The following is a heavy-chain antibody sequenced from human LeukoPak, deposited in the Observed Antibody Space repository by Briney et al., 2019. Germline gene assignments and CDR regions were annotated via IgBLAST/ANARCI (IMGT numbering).Heavy chain of an antibody. Sequence: SVKVSCKASGGTFSSYAISWVRQAPGQGLEWMGRIIPILGIANYAQKFQGRVTITADKSTSTANMELSSLRSEDTDVYYCATPGLNAGLQFSFNWFDPWGQGTLITVSS. D-gene: IGHD5-24*01. CDR3: ATPGLNAGLQFSFNWFDP. J-gene: IGHJ5*02. CDR1: GGTFSSYA. V-gene: IGHV1-69*04. CDR2: IIPILGIA.